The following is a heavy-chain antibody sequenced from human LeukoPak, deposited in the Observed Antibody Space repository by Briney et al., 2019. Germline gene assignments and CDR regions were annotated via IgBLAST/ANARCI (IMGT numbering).Heavy chain of an antibody. Sequence: ASVKVSCKASGYTFTGYYMHWVRQAPGQGLEWMGWMNPNSGNTGYAQKFQGRVTMTRNTSISTAYMELSSLRSEDTAVYYCARGSLPPYYYYMDVWGKGTTVTVSS. V-gene: IGHV1-8*02. CDR2: MNPNSGNT. J-gene: IGHJ6*03. CDR3: ARGSLPPYYYYMDV. CDR1: GYTFTGYY.